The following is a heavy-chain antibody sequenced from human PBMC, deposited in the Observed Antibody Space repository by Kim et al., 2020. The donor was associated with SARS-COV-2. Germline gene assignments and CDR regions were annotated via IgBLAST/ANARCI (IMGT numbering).Heavy chain of an antibody. CDR3: ARRNHEVSSSIPEGFYYYYMDV. Sequence: GESLKISCKGSGYSFTSYWIGWVRQMPGKGLEWMGIIYPGDSDTRYSPSFQGQVTISADKSISTAYLQWSSLKASDTAMYYCARRNHEVSSSIPEGFYYYYMDVWGKGTTVTVSS. V-gene: IGHV5-51*01. J-gene: IGHJ6*03. CDR2: IYPGDSDT. CDR1: GYSFTSYW. D-gene: IGHD6-6*01.